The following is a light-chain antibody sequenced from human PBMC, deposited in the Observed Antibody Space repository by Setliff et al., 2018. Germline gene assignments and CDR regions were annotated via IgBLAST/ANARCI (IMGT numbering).Light chain of an antibody. CDR3: QQYGNAPWT. J-gene: IGKJ1*01. Sequence: DIVLTQSPGALSLSPGERATLSCRASQSVSSSFLAWYQQKRGQAPRLLVYGASSRATGIPDRFSGSGSGTDFTLIIGRLEPEDSALYFCQQYGNAPWTSGQGTKVDIK. CDR1: QSVSSSF. CDR2: GAS. V-gene: IGKV3-20*01.